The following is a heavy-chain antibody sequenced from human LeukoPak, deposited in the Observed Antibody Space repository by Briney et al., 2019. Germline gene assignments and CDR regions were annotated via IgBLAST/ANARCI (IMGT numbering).Heavy chain of an antibody. CDR1: GGSISSYY. J-gene: IGHJ5*02. CDR2: IYYSGST. V-gene: IGHV4-59*01. Sequence: SGTLSLTCTVSGGSISSYYWSWIRQPPGKGLEWIGYIYYSGSTNYNPSLKSRVTISVDASKNQFSLKLSSVTAADTAVYYCARALRYCSSTSCSNWFDPWGQGTLVTVSS. D-gene: IGHD2-2*01. CDR3: ARALRYCSSTSCSNWFDP.